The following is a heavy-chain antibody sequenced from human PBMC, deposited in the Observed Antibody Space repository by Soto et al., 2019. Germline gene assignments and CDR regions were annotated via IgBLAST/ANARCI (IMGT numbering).Heavy chain of an antibody. CDR3: ARERYVASRHSHFDS. V-gene: IGHV1-18*04. CDR2: TSTNNDDR. Sequence: ASVKVSCKTSGYRFPTYGINWVRQAPGQGLEWLGWTSTNNDDRNYAQKFRGRVTLTTDTSTSTAYMELRSLISDDTAVYFCARERYVASRHSHFDSWGQGTQVTVS. J-gene: IGHJ4*02. D-gene: IGHD6-6*01. CDR1: GYRFPTYG.